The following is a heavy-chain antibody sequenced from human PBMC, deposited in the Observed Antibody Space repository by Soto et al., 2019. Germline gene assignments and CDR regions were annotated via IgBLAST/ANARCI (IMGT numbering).Heavy chain of an antibody. CDR1: GGSISPYY. CDR2: IYYSGYT. J-gene: IGHJ4*02. V-gene: IGHV4-59*08. Sequence: QVQLQESGPGRVKPSETLSLTCTASGGSISPYYWSWIRQPPGEGMEWIGYIYYSGYTNYNPSLKSRLTISVDTSKNQLSLKLSSVTAADTAVYYCARLIRDASGSYRLDYWGRGTLVTVSS. CDR3: ARLIRDASGSYRLDY. D-gene: IGHD3-10*01.